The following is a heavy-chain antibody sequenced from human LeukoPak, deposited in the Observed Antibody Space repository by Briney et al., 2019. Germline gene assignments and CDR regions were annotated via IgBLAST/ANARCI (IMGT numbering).Heavy chain of an antibody. J-gene: IGHJ6*02. CDR3: ARDRSDYYGMDV. Sequence: SETLSLTCTVSGGSINSYYWTWIRQPPGKGLEWIANVYNSGSTNYNPSLKSRVTISVDMFKNQFSLKLSSVTAADTAVYYCARDRSDYYGMDVWGQGTTVTVSS. CDR2: VYNSGST. CDR1: GGSINSYY. V-gene: IGHV4-59*12. D-gene: IGHD3-3*01.